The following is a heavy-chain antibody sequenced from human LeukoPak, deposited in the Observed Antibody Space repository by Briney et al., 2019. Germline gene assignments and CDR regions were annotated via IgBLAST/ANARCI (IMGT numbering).Heavy chain of an antibody. V-gene: IGHV3-53*01. D-gene: IGHD3-22*01. J-gene: IGHJ4*02. CDR1: GFTVSSNY. CDR2: IYSGGST. Sequence: GGSLRLSCAASGFTVSSNYMSWVRQAPGKGLEWVSVIYSGGSTYYADSVKGRFTISRDNSKSTLYLQMNSLRAEDTAVYYCARDRGYDSSGYYYWGQGTLVTVSS. CDR3: ARDRGYDSSGYYY.